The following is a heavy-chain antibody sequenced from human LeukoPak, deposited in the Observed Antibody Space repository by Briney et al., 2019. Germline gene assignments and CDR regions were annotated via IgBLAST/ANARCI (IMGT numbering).Heavy chain of an antibody. Sequence: GGSLRLSCAASEFTFSNYAMTWVRQAPGKGLEWVSIVIGSGDITYYADSVKGRFTISRDNAKNSLYLQMNSLRAEDTAVYYCARKGGSWYYDNWFDPWGQGTLVTVSS. CDR2: VIGSGDIT. D-gene: IGHD3-22*01. V-gene: IGHV3-23*01. J-gene: IGHJ5*02. CDR3: ARKGGSWYYDNWFDP. CDR1: EFTFSNYA.